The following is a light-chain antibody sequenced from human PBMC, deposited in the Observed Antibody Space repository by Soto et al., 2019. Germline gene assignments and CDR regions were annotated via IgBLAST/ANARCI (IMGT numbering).Light chain of an antibody. CDR1: SSNIGAGYD. CDR2: GNS. J-gene: IGLJ1*01. V-gene: IGLV1-40*01. CDR3: CSYAGSYV. Sequence: QSVLTQPPSVSGAPGQRVTISCTGSSSNIGAGYDVHWYQQLPGTAPKVLIYGNSNRPSGVPDRLSGSKSGTSASLTISGLQAEDEADYYCCSYAGSYVFGTGTKVTVL.